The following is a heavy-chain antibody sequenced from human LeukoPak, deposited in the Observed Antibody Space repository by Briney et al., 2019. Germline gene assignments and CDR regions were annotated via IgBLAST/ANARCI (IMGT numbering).Heavy chain of an antibody. Sequence: SETLSLTCTVSGGSTSSYYWSWIRQPAAKGLEGIGRIYTSGSTNYNPSLKSRVTMSLDTSKNQFSLKLSPATAADTAVYYCARDERGYSYRYDAFDLWGQGPMVTVSS. CDR3: ARDERGYSYRYDAFDL. V-gene: IGHV4-4*07. J-gene: IGHJ3*01. D-gene: IGHD5-18*01. CDR2: IYTSGST. CDR1: GGSTSSYY.